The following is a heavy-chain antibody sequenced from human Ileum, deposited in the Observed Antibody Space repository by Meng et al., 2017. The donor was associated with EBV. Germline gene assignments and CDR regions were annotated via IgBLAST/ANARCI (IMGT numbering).Heavy chain of an antibody. CDR2: ISDNANSYIT. D-gene: IGHD1-14*01. Sequence: EVRRVKSEEGWYQPLGSLGSSCASVVVTDIYAVINLVRHAAGMGLDGVCLISDNANSYITYYAASVKGIFTISRDDSKYLLYLQMNSLKIDDTAVDYCTTDLNHCPDFWGRSTLVTVSS. CDR1: VVTDIYAV. CDR3: TTDLNHCPDF. J-gene: IGHJ2*01. V-gene: IGHV3-72*01.